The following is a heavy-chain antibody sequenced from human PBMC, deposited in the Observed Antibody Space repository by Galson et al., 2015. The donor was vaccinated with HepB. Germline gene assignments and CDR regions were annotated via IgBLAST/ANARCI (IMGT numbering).Heavy chain of an antibody. CDR2: IYSGGHA. J-gene: IGHJ4*01. V-gene: IGHV3-53*01. CDR3: ASPFCIGGNCYPLWY. Sequence: SLRLSCAVSGFTVSKSYVSWVRQAPGKGLEWLSVIYSGGHAFYADSVQGRFTISRDTSKNAVYLQMRSLRAEDTAVYYCASPFCIGGNCYPLWYWGQEPWSPSPQ. CDR1: GFTVSKSY. D-gene: IGHD2-15*01.